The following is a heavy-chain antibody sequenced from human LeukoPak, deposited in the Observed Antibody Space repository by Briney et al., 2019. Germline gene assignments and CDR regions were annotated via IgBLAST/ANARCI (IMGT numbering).Heavy chain of an antibody. Sequence: GGSLRLSCVVSGFNFSEYYMSWIRQAPGEGLEWVSYISSSREYTHHAESVRGRFTISRDNAKNSLYLQMNCLRVEDTAVYYCATDSPSYYYGAGSSDYWGQGTLISVSS. D-gene: IGHD3-10*01. V-gene: IGHV3-11*03. J-gene: IGHJ4*02. CDR3: ATDSPSYYYGAGSSDY. CDR1: GFNFSEYY. CDR2: ISSSREYT.